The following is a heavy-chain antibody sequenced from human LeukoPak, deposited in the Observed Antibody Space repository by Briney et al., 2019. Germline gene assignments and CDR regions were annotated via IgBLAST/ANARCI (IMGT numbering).Heavy chain of an antibody. V-gene: IGHV3-48*03. J-gene: IGHJ5*02. D-gene: IGHD3-10*01. CDR1: GFTFSSYE. Sequence: GGSLRLSCAASGFTFSSYEMNWVRQAPGKGLEWVSYISSSGSTIYYADSVKGRFTISRDNAKNSLYLQINSLRAEDTAVYYCARERGLEFDPWGQGTLVTVSS. CDR2: ISSSGSTI. CDR3: ARERGLEFDP.